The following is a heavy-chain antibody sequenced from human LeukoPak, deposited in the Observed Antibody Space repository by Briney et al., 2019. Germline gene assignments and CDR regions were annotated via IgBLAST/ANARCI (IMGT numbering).Heavy chain of an antibody. CDR3: ARDQGGYSGYDSGGIRNSGFDY. V-gene: IGHV4-34*01. D-gene: IGHD5-12*01. Sequence: SETLSLTCAVYGGSFSGYYWSWIRQPPGKGLEWIGEINHSGSTNYNPSLKSRVTISVDTSKNQFSLKLSSVTAADTAVYYCARDQGGYSGYDSGGIRNSGFDYWGQGTLVTVSS. CDR1: GGSFSGYY. J-gene: IGHJ4*02. CDR2: INHSGST.